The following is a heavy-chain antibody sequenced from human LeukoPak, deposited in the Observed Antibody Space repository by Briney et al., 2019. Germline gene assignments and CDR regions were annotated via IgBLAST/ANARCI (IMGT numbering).Heavy chain of an antibody. Sequence: SETLSLTCTVSGYSISSGYYWGWIRQPPGKGLEWIGSIYHSGSTYYNSSLKSRVTISVDTSKNQFSLKLSSVTAADTAVYYCASSLWSGYYAKFDPWGQGTLVTVSS. CDR2: IYHSGST. D-gene: IGHD3-3*01. V-gene: IGHV4-38-2*02. CDR3: ASSLWSGYYAKFDP. J-gene: IGHJ5*02. CDR1: GYSISSGYY.